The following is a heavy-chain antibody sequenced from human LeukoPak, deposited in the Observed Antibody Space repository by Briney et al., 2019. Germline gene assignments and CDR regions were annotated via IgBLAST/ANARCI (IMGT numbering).Heavy chain of an antibody. D-gene: IGHD2-2*01. CDR3: ARALLSVVPAATYNWFDP. CDR1: GFTFSSYA. V-gene: IGHV3-30-3*01. CDR2: ISYDGSNK. J-gene: IGHJ5*02. Sequence: GGSLRLSCAASGFTFSSYAMHWVRQAPGKGLEWVAVISYDGSNKYYADSVKGRFTISRDNSKNTLYLQMSSLRAEDTAVYYCARALLSVVPAATYNWFDPWGQGTLVTVSS.